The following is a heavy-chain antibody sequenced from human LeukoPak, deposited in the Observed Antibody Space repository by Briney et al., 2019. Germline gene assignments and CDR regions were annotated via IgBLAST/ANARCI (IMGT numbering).Heavy chain of an antibody. D-gene: IGHD3-10*01. CDR2: IYHTGNS. J-gene: IGHJ6*02. CDR1: GGSVSSDY. V-gene: IGHV4-59*02. Sequence: SETLSLTCTVSGGSVSSDYWSWIRQPPGKGLEWIGYIYHTGNSDYNPSLKSRATISLDTSKNQFSLKLSSVTAADTAVYYCARNGLLWFGEFPNYYYYGMDVWGQGTTVTVSS. CDR3: ARNGLLWFGEFPNYYYYGMDV.